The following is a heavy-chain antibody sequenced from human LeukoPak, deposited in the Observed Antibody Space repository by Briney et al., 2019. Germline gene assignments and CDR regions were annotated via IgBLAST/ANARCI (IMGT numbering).Heavy chain of an antibody. V-gene: IGHV3-7*01. CDR1: GFTFSSYA. Sequence: PGGSLRLSCAASGFTFSSYAVSWVRQAPGEGLESVAKMSEDGNEIFYVDSVKGRFTISRDNAKKSLYLQLNSLRPEDSAVYYCARPRGCGSARCNNFDYWGQGTLISVSS. CDR3: ARPRGCGSARCNNFDY. CDR2: MSEDGNEI. J-gene: IGHJ4*02. D-gene: IGHD2-2*01.